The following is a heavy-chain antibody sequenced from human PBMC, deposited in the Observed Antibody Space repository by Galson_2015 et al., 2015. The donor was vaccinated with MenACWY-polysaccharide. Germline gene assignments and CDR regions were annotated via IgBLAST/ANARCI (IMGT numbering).Heavy chain of an antibody. CDR1: GGSISSSNYY. V-gene: IGHV4-39*01. D-gene: IGHD2-15*01. J-gene: IGHJ6*02. CDR3: ASRLAQVGIAGYGYGMDV. CDR2: ISYSGST. Sequence: TLSLTCTVSGGSISSSNYYWGWIRQSPEKGLEWIGTISYSGSTYYNPSLKSRVTIPVDTSKNQFSLKLSSVTAADTAVYYCASRLAQVGIAGYGYGMDVWGQGTTVTVSS.